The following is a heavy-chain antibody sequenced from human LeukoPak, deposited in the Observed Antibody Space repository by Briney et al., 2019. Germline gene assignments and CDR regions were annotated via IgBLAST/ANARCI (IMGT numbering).Heavy chain of an antibody. D-gene: IGHD6-19*01. CDR1: GGSISSYY. CDR2: IYYTGAT. CDR3: ARYGGSGWVIDN. J-gene: IGHJ4*02. V-gene: IGHV4-59*08. Sequence: SETLSLTCTVSGGSISSYYWTWIRQPPGQGLEWIGYIYYTGATSYNPSLKSRVTISVDTSKKQLSLKLTSVTAADTAVYYCARYGGSGWVIDNWGQGTLVTVSS.